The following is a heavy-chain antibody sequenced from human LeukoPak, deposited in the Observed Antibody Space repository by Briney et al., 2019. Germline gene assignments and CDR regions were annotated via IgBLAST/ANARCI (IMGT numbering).Heavy chain of an antibody. Sequence: ASVKVSYKASGYTFTGYYMHWVRQAPGQGLEWMGWINPNSGGPNYAQKFQGRVTMTRDTSISTAYMELSRLRSDDTAVYYCARDWGTGTTGYWGQGTLVTVSS. CDR1: GYTFTGYY. CDR2: INPNSGGP. D-gene: IGHD1-7*01. J-gene: IGHJ4*02. CDR3: ARDWGTGTTGY. V-gene: IGHV1-2*02.